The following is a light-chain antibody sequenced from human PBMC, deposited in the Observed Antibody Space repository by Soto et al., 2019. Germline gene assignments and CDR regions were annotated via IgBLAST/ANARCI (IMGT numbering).Light chain of an antibody. J-gene: IGKJ1*01. CDR2: DAS. CDR3: QQYNSYRT. V-gene: IGKV1-5*01. CDR1: QSISSW. Sequence: IQMTQSPSTLSASVGDRVTITCRASQSISSWLAWYQQKPGKAPKLLIYDASSLESGVPSRFSGSGSGTEFTHTISSLQPDDFATYYCQQYNSYRTFGQGTKVDIK.